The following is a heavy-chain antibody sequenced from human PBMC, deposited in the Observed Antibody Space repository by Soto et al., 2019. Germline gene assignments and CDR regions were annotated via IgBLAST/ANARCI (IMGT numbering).Heavy chain of an antibody. V-gene: IGHV1-24*01. Sequence: EASVKVSCKVSGYTLTESSMHWVRQAPGKGLEWVGSFDPEDGESIYAQKFQGRVTMTEDTSTGTAYMELSSLRSEDTAVYYCATDRGGYNYGMDVWGQGTTVTVSS. CDR1: GYTLTESS. CDR3: ATDRGGYNYGMDV. D-gene: IGHD1-1*01. J-gene: IGHJ6*02. CDR2: FDPEDGES.